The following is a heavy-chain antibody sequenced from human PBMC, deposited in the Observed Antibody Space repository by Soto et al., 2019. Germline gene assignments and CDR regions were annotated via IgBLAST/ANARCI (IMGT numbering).Heavy chain of an antibody. CDR2: ISYDGNNK. J-gene: IGHJ6*02. D-gene: IGHD2-15*01. V-gene: IGHV3-30-3*01. Sequence: QVQLVESGGGVVQPGRSLRLSCAASGFTFSSYAMYWVRQAPGKGLEWVAIISYDGNNKHYADSVKGRFTIARDNSQNTLYLQMNSLGAEDMAVYYCARAGCDGGTCYTLVGLRYGMDVWGQGTTVTVSS. CDR3: ARAGCDGGTCYTLVGLRYGMDV. CDR1: GFTFSSYA.